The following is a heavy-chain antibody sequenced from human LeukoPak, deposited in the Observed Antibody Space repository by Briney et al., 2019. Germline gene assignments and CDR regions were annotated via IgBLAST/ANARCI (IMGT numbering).Heavy chain of an antibody. D-gene: IGHD1-26*01. CDR1: GYTFTTYY. V-gene: IGHV1-46*01. CDR2: INPSGGST. Sequence: GASVKVSCKASGYTFTTYYMHWVRQAPGHGLEWMGIINPSGGSTSYAQKFQGRVTMTRDTSTSTVYMELSSLRSEDTAVYYCARDPKPVVGATWWWFDPWGQGTLVTVSS. CDR3: ARDPKPVVGATWWWFDP. J-gene: IGHJ5*02.